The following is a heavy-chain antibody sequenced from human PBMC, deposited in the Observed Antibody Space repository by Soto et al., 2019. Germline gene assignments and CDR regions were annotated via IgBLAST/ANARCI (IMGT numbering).Heavy chain of an antibody. Sequence: LVESLKISCKVSGYSFTSYWIGLVRQMPGKGLEWMGIIYPSDSQTYYSPSFRGHVTISVTKSITTVFLQWSSLRASDTAMYYCARQIYDSDTGPNFQYYFDSWGQGTPVTVSS. CDR1: GYSFTSYW. J-gene: IGHJ4*02. CDR2: IYPSDSQT. D-gene: IGHD3-22*01. V-gene: IGHV5-51*01. CDR3: ARQIYDSDTGPNFQYYFDS.